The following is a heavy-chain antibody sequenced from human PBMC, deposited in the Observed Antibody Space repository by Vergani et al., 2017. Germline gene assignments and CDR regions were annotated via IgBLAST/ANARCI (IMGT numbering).Heavy chain of an antibody. CDR3: AREPFGELPFDY. D-gene: IGHD3-10*01. J-gene: IGHJ4*02. Sequence: EVQLVESGGGLVQPGGSLRLSCSASGFTFSSYAMHWVRQASGKGLEWVGRIRSKANSYATAYAASVKGRFTISRDDSKNTLYLQMNSLRAEDTAVYFCAREPFGELPFDYWGQGTLVTVSS. V-gene: IGHV3-73*01. CDR2: IRSKANSYAT. CDR1: GFTFSSYA.